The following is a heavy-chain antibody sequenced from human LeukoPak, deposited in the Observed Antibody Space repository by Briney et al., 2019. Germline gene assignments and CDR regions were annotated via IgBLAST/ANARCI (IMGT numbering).Heavy chain of an antibody. Sequence: ASMKVSCKASGYTFTSYDINWARQDTGQGLDWIGWMNPNSGNTGYAQKFQGRVTITRNTSISTAYMELSSLRSEYSFFFQAEDGIRDYYDSSGYYYFDYWGQGTLVTVSS. CDR2: MNPNSGNT. J-gene: IGHJ4*02. D-gene: IGHD3-22*01. CDR1: GYTFTSYD. CDR3: EDGIRDYYDSSGYYYFDY. V-gene: IGHV1-8*03.